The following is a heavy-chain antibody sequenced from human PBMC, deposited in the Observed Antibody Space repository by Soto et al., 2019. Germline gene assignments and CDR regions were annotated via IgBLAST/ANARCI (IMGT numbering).Heavy chain of an antibody. D-gene: IGHD3-3*01. Sequence: PSETLSLTCTVSGGSISSYYWSWIRQPPGKGLEWIGYIYYSGSTNYNPSLKSRVTISVDTSKNQFSLKLSSVTAADTAVYYCARANGTYDDFWSGYYQDYFDYWGQGTLVTVSS. CDR1: GGSISSYY. V-gene: IGHV4-59*01. CDR3: ARANGTYDDFWSGYYQDYFDY. J-gene: IGHJ4*02. CDR2: IYYSGST.